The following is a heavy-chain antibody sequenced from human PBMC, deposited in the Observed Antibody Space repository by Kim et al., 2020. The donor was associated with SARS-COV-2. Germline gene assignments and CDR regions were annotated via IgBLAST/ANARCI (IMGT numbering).Heavy chain of an antibody. V-gene: IGHV3-30*18. CDR2: ISYDGSNK. CDR1: GFTFSSYG. Sequence: GGSLRLSCAASGFTFSSYGMHWVRQAPGKGLEWVAVISYDGSNKYYADSVKGRFTISRDNSKNTLYLQMNSLRAEDTAVYYCAKDGNAVDDILTGFYAFDIWGQGTMVTVSS. CDR3: AKDGNAVDDILTGFYAFDI. J-gene: IGHJ3*02. D-gene: IGHD3-9*01.